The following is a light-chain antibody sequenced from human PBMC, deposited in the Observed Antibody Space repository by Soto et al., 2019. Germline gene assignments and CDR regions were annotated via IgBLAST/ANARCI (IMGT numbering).Light chain of an antibody. CDR1: SSDVGGYNY. Sequence: QSALTQPASVSGSPGQSITISCTGTSSDVGGYNYVSWYQQHPGKAPKLMISEVSNRPSGVSNRFSGSKSGNTASLTISGLQAEDEADYYCSSYTSFYVFGTGTKLTVL. V-gene: IGLV2-14*01. CDR3: SSYTSFYV. CDR2: EVS. J-gene: IGLJ1*01.